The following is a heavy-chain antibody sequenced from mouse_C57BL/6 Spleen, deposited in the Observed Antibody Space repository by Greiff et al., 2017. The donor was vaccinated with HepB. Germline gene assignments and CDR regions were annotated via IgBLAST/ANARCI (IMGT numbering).Heavy chain of an antibody. CDR1: GFTFSSYT. J-gene: IGHJ3*01. V-gene: IGHV5-9*01. CDR2: ISGGGGNT. D-gene: IGHD1-1*01. CDR3: ASHYYGSSYGAY. Sequence: EVQGVESGGGLVKPGGSLKLSCAASGFTFSSYTKSWVRQTPEKRLEWVATISGGGGNTYYPDSVKGRFTISRDNAKNTLYLQMSSLRSEDTALYYCASHYYGSSYGAYWGQGTLVTVSA.